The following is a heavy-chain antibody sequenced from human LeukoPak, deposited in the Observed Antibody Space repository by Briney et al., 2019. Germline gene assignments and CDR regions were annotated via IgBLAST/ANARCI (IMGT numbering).Heavy chain of an antibody. D-gene: IGHD6-13*01. CDR3: AKATTSPYSSSWYYCDY. V-gene: IGHV3-7*03. CDR2: IKQDGSVK. CDR1: GFTFSDYW. Sequence: GGSLRLSCAASGFTFSDYWMSWVRQAPGKGLEWVANIKQDGSVKYYVDSVKGRFTISRDNAKNSLLLQMNSLRAEDTAVYYCAKATTSPYSSSWYYCDYWGQGTLVTVSS. J-gene: IGHJ4*02.